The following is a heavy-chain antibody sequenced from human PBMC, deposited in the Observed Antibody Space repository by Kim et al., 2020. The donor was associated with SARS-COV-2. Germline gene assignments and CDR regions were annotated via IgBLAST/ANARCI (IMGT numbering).Heavy chain of an antibody. J-gene: IGHJ4*02. V-gene: IGHV3-30*18. CDR1: GFTFSSYG. CDR3: AKVPPPYSSGWYYFDY. CDR2: ISYDGSNK. D-gene: IGHD6-19*01. Sequence: GGSLRLSCAASGFTFSSYGMHWVRQAPGKGLEWVAVISYDGSNKYYADSVKGRFTISRDNSKNTLYLQMNSLRAEDTAVYYCAKVPPPYSSGWYYFDYWGQGTLVTVSS.